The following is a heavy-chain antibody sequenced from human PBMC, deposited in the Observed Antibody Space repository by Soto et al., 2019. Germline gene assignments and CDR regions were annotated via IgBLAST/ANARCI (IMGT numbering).Heavy chain of an antibody. Sequence: PGGSLRLSCAASGFTFSSYAMSWVRQAPGKGLEWVSAISGSGGSTYYADSVKGRFTISRDNSKNTLYLQMNSLRAEDTAVYYCAKQHVSFDWLFNFDYWGQGTLVTVSS. CDR1: GFTFSSYA. J-gene: IGHJ4*02. CDR2: ISGSGGST. CDR3: AKQHVSFDWLFNFDY. D-gene: IGHD3-9*01. V-gene: IGHV3-23*01.